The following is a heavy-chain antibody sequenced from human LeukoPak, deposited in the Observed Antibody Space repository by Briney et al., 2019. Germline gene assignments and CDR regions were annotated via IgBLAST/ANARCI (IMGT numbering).Heavy chain of an antibody. J-gene: IGHJ2*01. CDR2: HSITRPP. Sequence: SDPLSLPCAVSGGLHYYCYWLWPPDPGGEGLEWIGRHSITRPPIYHPPLRGRLTMSVNTSKNEVYLGLKAVTAADTAVYYCARGNSYGYHYFDLWGRGTLVTVSS. D-gene: IGHD5-18*01. CDR1: GGLHYYCY. CDR3: ARGNSYGYHYFDL. V-gene: IGHV4-4*07.